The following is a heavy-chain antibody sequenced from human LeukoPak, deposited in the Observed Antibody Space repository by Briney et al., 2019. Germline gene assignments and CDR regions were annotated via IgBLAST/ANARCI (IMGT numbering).Heavy chain of an antibody. D-gene: IGHD2-2*01. Sequence: SVKVSCKASGITFSNYVISWVRQAPGQGLEWMGGISPLFGTTNYAQKFQGRVTITADESTKTAYMELSSLRSEDTAVYFCAREGIRDIVVIDAAMGVDNPYYMDVWGKGTTVTVSS. CDR2: ISPLFGTT. CDR3: AREGIRDIVVIDAAMGVDNPYYMDV. J-gene: IGHJ6*03. V-gene: IGHV1-69*13. CDR1: GITFSNYV.